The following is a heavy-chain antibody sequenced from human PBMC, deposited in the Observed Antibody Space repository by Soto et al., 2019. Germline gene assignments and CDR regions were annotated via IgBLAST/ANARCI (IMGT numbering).Heavy chain of an antibody. CDR2: ISPGIDIR. D-gene: IGHD2-15*01. Sequence: QVQLVQSGAEVKKPGSSVKVSCKASGGTFSTYTLYWVRQAPGQGLEWMGGISPGIDIRDYAQKFQVSVTITADESTSTVYMQLSTLISEDSALYSCAGGMCFGGCCYLGVWGQGTLVTVSS. CDR3: AGGMCFGGCCYLGV. J-gene: IGHJ4*02. CDR1: GGTFSTYT. V-gene: IGHV1-69*12.